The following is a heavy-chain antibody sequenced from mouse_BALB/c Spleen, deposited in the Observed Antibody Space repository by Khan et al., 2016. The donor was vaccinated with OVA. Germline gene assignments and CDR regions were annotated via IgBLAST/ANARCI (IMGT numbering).Heavy chain of an antibody. CDR3: ARRPADPCDL. CDR1: GYTFSSYW. J-gene: IGHJ2*01. CDR2: ILPGSDST. V-gene: IGHV1-9*01. D-gene: IGHD2-13*01. Sequence: QVQLKQSGTELMKPGASVKISCKATGYTFSSYWIEWVKQRPGHGLEWIGEILPGSDSTNYNEKFKGKATFTADESSNTAYMQLSSLTSEDSAVYYCARRPADPCDLWGQGTTLTVSS.